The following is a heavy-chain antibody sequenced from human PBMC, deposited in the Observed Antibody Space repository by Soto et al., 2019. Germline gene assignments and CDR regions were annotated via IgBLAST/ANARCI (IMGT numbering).Heavy chain of an antibody. CDR1: GGSISSSSYY. J-gene: IGHJ5*02. V-gene: IGHV4-39*01. CDR3: ARHGLNWFDP. CDR2: IYYSGST. Sequence: SETLSLTCTVSGGSISSSSYYRGWIRHPPGKGLEWIGSIYYSGSTYYNPSLKSRVTISVDTSKNQFSLKLSSVTAADTAVYYCARHGLNWFDPWGQGTLVTVSS.